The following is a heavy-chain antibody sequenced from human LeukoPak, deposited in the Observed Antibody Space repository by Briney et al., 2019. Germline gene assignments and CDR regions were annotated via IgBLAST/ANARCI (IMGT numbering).Heavy chain of an antibody. D-gene: IGHD3-10*01. V-gene: IGHV3-7*01. CDR3: XXXXXXYYGPETYYFFEQ. CDR2: INQDGTEK. CDR1: GFPFSTYW. J-gene: IGHJ4*02. Sequence: HSGESLRLSCAASGFPFSTYWMSWVRQAPGKGLEWVANINQDGTEKYYVDSVKGRFTISRDYAKNSLYLQMNSLRVEETAVYYXXXXXXXYYGPETYYFFEQWGQGTPVTASS.